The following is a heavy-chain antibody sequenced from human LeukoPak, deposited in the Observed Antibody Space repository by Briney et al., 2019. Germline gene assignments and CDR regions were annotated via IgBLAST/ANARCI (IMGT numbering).Heavy chain of an antibody. V-gene: IGHV1-69*01. CDR1: GGTFSSYA. CDR2: IIPIFGTA. CDR3: ARVGYSYGYRYYYGMDV. D-gene: IGHD5-18*01. J-gene: IGHJ6*02. Sequence: GASVKVSCKASGGTFSSYAISWVRQAPGQGLEWMGGIIPIFGTANYAQKFQGRVTITADESTSTAYTELSSLRSEDTAVYYCARVGYSYGYRYYYGMDVWGQGTTVTVSS.